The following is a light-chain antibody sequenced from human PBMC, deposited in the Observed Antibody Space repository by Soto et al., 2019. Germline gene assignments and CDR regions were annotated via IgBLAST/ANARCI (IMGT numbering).Light chain of an antibody. CDR3: QQYNSHSFYT. CDR2: LAS. V-gene: IGKV1-5*03. CDR1: QEIGSF. J-gene: IGKJ2*01. Sequence: DIQMTQSPSTLSASVGDRVTVTCRASQEIGSFLAWYQQKPGKAPKLLIYLASRLESGVPSRFSGRGSGTEFTLTISGLQPDYFATYFCQQYNSHSFYTFGQGTKLEIK.